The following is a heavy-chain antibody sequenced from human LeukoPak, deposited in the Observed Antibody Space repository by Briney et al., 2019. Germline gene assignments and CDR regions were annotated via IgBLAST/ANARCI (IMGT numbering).Heavy chain of an antibody. Sequence: GGSLRLSCAASGFTLTNYAMHWVRQPAGEGLEWVSALGTAGDTFYPGSVKGRFTISRDNAKKSLFLQMNSLRVEDTAIYYCARQSTPHGNFDYWGQGTLVTVSS. CDR2: LGTAGDT. CDR1: GFTLTNYA. D-gene: IGHD5-24*01. J-gene: IGHJ4*02. V-gene: IGHV3-13*01. CDR3: ARQSTPHGNFDY.